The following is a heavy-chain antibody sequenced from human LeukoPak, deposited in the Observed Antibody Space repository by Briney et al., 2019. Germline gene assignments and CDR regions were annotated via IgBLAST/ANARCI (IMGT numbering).Heavy chain of an antibody. V-gene: IGHV4-59*01. CDR1: GGSISSYY. J-gene: IGHJ4*02. CDR3: ARGGYTYDYYFDY. CDR2: IYYSGST. Sequence: KSSETLSLTCTVSGGSISSYYWSWIRQPPGKGLEWFGYIYYSGSTNYNPSLKSRVTISVDTSKKQFSLKLSSVTAADTAVYYCARGGYTYDYYFDYWGQGTLVTVSS. D-gene: IGHD5-18*01.